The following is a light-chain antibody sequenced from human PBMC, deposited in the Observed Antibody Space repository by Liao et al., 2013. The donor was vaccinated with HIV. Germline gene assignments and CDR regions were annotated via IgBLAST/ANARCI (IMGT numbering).Light chain of an antibody. J-gene: IGLJ2*01. CDR2: QDS. CDR1: KLGDKY. V-gene: IGLV3-1*01. CDR3: QAWDSSTVV. Sequence: SYELTQPPSVSVSPGQTASITCSGDKLGDKYACWXQQKPGQSPVLVIYQDSKRPSGIPERFSGSNSGNTATLTISGTQAMDEADYYCQAWDSSTVVFGGGTKLTVL.